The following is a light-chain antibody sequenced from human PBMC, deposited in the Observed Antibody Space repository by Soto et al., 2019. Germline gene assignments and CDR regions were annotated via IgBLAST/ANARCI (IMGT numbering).Light chain of an antibody. CDR1: QSVSSN. V-gene: IGKV3-15*01. CDR3: QQYNNWPRT. J-gene: IGKJ1*01. CDR2: GAS. Sequence: IVITQSPAALSVSPGERATLSCRASQSVSSNLAWYQQKPGQAPGLLSYGASTRATGIPARFSGGGSGTEFTLTITRLQSEDLAVYYCQQYNNWPRTFGQGTKVDIK.